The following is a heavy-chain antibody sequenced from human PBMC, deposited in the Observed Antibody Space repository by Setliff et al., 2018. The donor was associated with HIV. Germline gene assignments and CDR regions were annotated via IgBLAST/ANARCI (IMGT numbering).Heavy chain of an antibody. Sequence: GGSLRLSCAASGFTFSSYAMSWVRQTPEKGLEWVSIITSGGSTYYADSAKGRFIISSDNSQNTLYLQMNSLRADDTAIYYCAKGFRPVDTALVSGPTYWGQGIRVTVSS. CDR3: AKGFRPVDTALVSGPTY. D-gene: IGHD5-18*01. CDR2: ITSGGST. CDR1: GFTFSSYA. V-gene: IGHV3-23*01. J-gene: IGHJ4*02.